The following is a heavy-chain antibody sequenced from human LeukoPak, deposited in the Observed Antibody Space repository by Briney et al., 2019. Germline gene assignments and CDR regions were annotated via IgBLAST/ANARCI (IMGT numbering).Heavy chain of an antibody. J-gene: IGHJ4*02. CDR1: EFTFSSFA. CDR3: ASRIAVAGTFDY. V-gene: IGHV3-23*01. D-gene: IGHD6-19*01. Sequence: GGSLRLSCAASEFTFSSFAMSWVRQPPGKGLEWVSTISSSGGSTFYADSVKGRFTISRDNAKNSLYLQMNSLRAEDTAVYYCASRIAVAGTFDYWGQGTLVTVSS. CDR2: ISSSGGST.